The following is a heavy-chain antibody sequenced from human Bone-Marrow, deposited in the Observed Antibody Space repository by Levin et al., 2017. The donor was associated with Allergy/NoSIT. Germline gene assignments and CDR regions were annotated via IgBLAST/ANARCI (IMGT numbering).Heavy chain of an antibody. V-gene: IGHV1-24*01. J-gene: IGHJ6*03. Sequence: GASVKVSCKVSGYTLSELSVHWVRQAPGKGLEWMGGFDPEGDETIYAQEFQGRVTLTEDTSTGTAYMELNNLRSEDTALYYCASGFSSSWSENYQYYYYMDVWGKGTAVTVSS. CDR2: FDPEGDET. D-gene: IGHD6-13*01. CDR3: ASGFSSSWSENYQYYYYMDV. CDR1: GYTLSELS.